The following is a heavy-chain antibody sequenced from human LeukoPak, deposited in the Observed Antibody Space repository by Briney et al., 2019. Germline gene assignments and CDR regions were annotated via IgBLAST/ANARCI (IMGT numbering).Heavy chain of an antibody. D-gene: IGHD4-17*01. J-gene: IGHJ2*01. Sequence: GGSLRLSCAASGFTFSDYYMTWIRQAPGKGLERVSYIGGNDGRMYYADSVKGRFTISRDNGKNSLYLQMNSLRAEDTALYYCARSSTTVTTRFFDLWGRGTLVTVSS. CDR2: IGGNDGRM. V-gene: IGHV3-11*01. CDR3: ARSSTTVTTRFFDL. CDR1: GFTFSDYY.